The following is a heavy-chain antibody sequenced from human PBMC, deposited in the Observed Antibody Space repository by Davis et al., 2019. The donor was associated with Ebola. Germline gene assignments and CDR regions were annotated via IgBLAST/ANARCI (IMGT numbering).Heavy chain of an antibody. CDR3: ARDRGYYGSGSYYNVAWFDP. Sequence: SETLSLTCTVSGGSVSSGSYYWSWIRQPPGKGLEWTGYIYYSGSTYYNPSPKSRVTISVDTSKNQFSLKLSSVTAADTAVYYCARDRGYYGSGSYYNVAWFDPWGQGTLVTVSS. CDR1: GGSVSSGSYY. CDR2: IYYSGST. V-gene: IGHV4-61*01. D-gene: IGHD3-10*01. J-gene: IGHJ5*02.